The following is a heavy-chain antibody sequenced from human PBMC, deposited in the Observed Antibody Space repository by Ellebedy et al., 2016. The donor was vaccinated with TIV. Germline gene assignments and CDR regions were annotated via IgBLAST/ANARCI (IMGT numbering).Heavy chain of an antibody. CDR1: AFAFSKAW. J-gene: IGHJ4*02. V-gene: IGHV3-15*01. CDR3: TRERYHNDTNGRFQYYFDD. D-gene: IGHD3-22*01. Sequence: PGGSLRLSCAASSAFAFSKAWMSWVRQAPGKGLEWVGRVKSESYGGTTDYAEPVKGRFTISRDDSKDTLYLQMNSLRTDDTAIYYCTRERYHNDTNGRFQYYFDDWGQGTLVTVSS. CDR2: VKSESYGGTT.